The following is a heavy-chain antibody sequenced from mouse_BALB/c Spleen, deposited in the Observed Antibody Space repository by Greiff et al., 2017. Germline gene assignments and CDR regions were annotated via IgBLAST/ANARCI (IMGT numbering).Heavy chain of an antibody. V-gene: IGHV1-14*01. D-gene: IGHD2-1*01. CDR3: SREGNYVGFDY. CDR1: GYTFTSYV. CDR2: INPYNDGT. J-gene: IGHJ2*01. Sequence: VQLKQSGPELVKPGASVKMSCKASGYTFTSYVMHWVKQKPGQGLEWIGYINPYNDGTKYNEKFKGKATLTSDKSSSTAYMELSSLTSEDSAVYCCSREGNYVGFDYWGQGTTLTVSS.